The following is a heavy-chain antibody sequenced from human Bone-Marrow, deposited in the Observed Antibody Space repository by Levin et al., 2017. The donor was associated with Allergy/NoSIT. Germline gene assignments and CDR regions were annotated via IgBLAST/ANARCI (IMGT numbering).Heavy chain of an antibody. D-gene: IGHD4-17*01. J-gene: IGHJ4*02. CDR1: GFIFSNGW. Sequence: PGGSLRLSCVGSGFIFSNGWMNWVRQTPGKGLEWVARIESKVVGEAQHYAAPVKGRFSISRDDSRNTVFLQMNRLKDDDTALYYCTVNHHGAEFILWGQGTLVTVSS. CDR2: IESKVVGEAQ. CDR3: TVNHHGAEFIL. V-gene: IGHV3-15*04.